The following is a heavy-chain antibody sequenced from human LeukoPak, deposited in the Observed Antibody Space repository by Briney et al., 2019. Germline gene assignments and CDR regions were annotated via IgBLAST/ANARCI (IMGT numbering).Heavy chain of an antibody. CDR3: ARLGLTYDILTGYYTQRGDY. CDR2: IYYSGST. V-gene: IGHV4-59*08. J-gene: IGHJ4*02. Sequence: PSETLSLTCTVSGGSISSYYWSWIRQPPGKGLEWIGYIYYSGSTNYNPSLKSRVTISVDTSKNQLSLKLSSVTAADTAVYYCARLGLTYDILTGYYTQRGDYWGQGTPVTVSS. CDR1: GGSISSYY. D-gene: IGHD3-9*01.